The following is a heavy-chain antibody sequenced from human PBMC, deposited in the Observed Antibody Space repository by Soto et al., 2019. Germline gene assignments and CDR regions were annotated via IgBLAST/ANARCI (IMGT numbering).Heavy chain of an antibody. CDR2: INPNGGVT. V-gene: IGHV1-2*04. J-gene: IGHJ6*03. CDR1: GDSFNDYY. CDR3: ARESGGATATLDYYYFYMDV. D-gene: IGHD5-12*01. Sequence: QVQVVQSGAEVRKPGASVTVSCRSSGDSFNDYYIHWVRQAPGQGFEWMGWINPNGGVTKYAQKFQGWVSMTRDTSIRTVYMQLSRLRSDDTAVYYCARESGGATATLDYYYFYMDVWGTGTTVTVSS.